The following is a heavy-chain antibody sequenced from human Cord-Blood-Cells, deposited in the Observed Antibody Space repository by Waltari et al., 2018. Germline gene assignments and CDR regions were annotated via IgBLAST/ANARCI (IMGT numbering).Heavy chain of an antibody. V-gene: IGHV3-15*01. CDR1: GFTFSNAW. CDR3: TTDYIAARPIFDY. J-gene: IGHJ4*02. D-gene: IGHD6-6*01. Sequence: EVQLVESGGGLVQHGGSLRLSGAASGFTFSNAWMSWVRQAPGKGLEWVGRIKSKTDGGTTDYAAPLKGRFTISRDDSKNTLYLQMNSLKTEDTAVYYCTTDYIAARPIFDYWGQGTLVTVSS. CDR2: IKSKTDGGTT.